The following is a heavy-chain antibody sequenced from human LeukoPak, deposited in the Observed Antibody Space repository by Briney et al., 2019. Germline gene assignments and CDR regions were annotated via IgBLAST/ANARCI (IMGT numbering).Heavy chain of an antibody. J-gene: IGHJ4*02. D-gene: IGHD4-17*01. CDR1: GFTFSSYG. CDR3: ARFGDYGEY. Sequence: GGSLRLSCAASGFTFSSYGMSWVRQAPGKGLEWVSAISGSGGSTYYADSVRGRFTISRDNSKNTLHLQMSSLRADDSALYYCARFGDYGEYWGQGTLVIVSS. V-gene: IGHV3-23*01. CDR2: ISGSGGST.